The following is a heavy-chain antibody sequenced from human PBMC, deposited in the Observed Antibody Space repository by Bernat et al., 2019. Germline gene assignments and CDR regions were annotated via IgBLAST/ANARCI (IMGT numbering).Heavy chain of an antibody. Sequence: QVQLVESGGGVVQPGRSLRLSCAASGFTFSSYGMHWVRQAPGKGLEWVAVISYDGSNKYYADSVKGRFTISRDNSKNTLYLQMNSLRAEDTAVYYCAKDGGYSYGLYYYYYYGMDVWGQGTTVTVSS. J-gene: IGHJ6*02. CDR1: GFTFSSYG. V-gene: IGHV3-30*18. CDR3: AKDGGYSYGLYYYYYYGMDV. D-gene: IGHD5-18*01. CDR2: ISYDGSNK.